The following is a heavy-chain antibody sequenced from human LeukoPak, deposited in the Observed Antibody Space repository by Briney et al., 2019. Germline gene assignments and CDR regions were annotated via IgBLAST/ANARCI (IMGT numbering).Heavy chain of an antibody. CDR2: IIPIFGTA. J-gene: IGHJ4*02. CDR3: ARDYYDSSGYYYVFRSPHEDYYFDY. CDR1: GGTFSSYA. V-gene: IGHV1-69*13. Sequence: SVKVSCKASGGTFSSYAISWVRQAPGQGLGWMGGIIPIFGTANYAQKFQGRVTITADESTSTAYMELSSLRSEDTAVYYCARDYYDSSGYYYVFRSPHEDYYFDYWGQGTLVTVSS. D-gene: IGHD3-22*01.